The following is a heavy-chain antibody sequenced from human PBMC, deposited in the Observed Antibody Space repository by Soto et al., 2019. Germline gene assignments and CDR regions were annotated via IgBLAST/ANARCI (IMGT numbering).Heavy chain of an antibody. CDR1: GFTFSDYY. CDR2: ISSSGSII. V-gene: IGHV3-11*01. CDR3: VRGSPANSWYFDL. Sequence: VQLLESGGGLVQPGGSLRLSCAASGFTFSDYYMSWIRQAPGKGLEWDSCISSSGSIIYYADSVKGRFTISRDNAKNSVYLQMSSLRAEDTAVYYCVRGSPANSWYFDLWGRGTLVTVSS. D-gene: IGHD6-25*01. J-gene: IGHJ2*01.